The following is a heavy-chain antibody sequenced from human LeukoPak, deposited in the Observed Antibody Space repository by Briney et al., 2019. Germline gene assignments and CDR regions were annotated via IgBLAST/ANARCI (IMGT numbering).Heavy chain of an antibody. CDR2: IWYDGSNK. CDR3: VRDRGILWFGELPYNWFDP. D-gene: IGHD3-10*01. CDR1: GFTFSSYG. Sequence: GGSLRLSCAASGFTFSSYGMHWVRQAPGKGLEWVAVIWYDGSNKYYADSVKGRFTISRDNSKNTLYLQTNSLRAEDTAVYYCVRDRGILWFGELPYNWFDPWGQGTLVTVSS. J-gene: IGHJ5*02. V-gene: IGHV3-33*01.